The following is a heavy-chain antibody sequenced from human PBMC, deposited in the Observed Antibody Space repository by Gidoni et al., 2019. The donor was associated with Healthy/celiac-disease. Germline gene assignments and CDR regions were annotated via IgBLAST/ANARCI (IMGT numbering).Heavy chain of an antibody. CDR1: GFTFSDSY. CDR2: ISSSSSTI. V-gene: IGHV3-11*01. CDR3: AGGDEAGY. D-gene: IGHD3-16*01. J-gene: IGHJ4*02. Sequence: QVPLVESVGGLVKPGGALRLSCPASGFTFSDSYMSWLRQAPGKGLVWVSYISSSSSTIYYADSVKSRFTISRDNAKNSLYLQMNSLRAEDTAVYYCAGGDEAGYWGQGTLVTVSS.